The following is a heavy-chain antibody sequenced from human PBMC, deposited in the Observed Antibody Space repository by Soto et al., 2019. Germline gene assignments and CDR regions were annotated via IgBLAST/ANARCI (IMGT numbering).Heavy chain of an antibody. CDR3: ARTMVRGVYYYYGMDV. V-gene: IGHV3-30-3*01. Sequence: PGGSLRLSCAASGFTFSSHAMHWGRQAPGKGLEWVAVISYDETNKYYADSVKGRFTISRDNSKNTLYLQMNSLRGEDTAVYYCARTMVRGVYYYYGMDVWGQGTTVTVSS. D-gene: IGHD3-10*01. CDR2: ISYDETNK. J-gene: IGHJ6*02. CDR1: GFTFSSHA.